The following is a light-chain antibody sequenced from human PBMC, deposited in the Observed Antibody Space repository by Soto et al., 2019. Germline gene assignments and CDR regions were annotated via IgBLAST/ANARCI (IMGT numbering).Light chain of an antibody. Sequence: DIQLTQSPSFLSASVGDRVTITCRASQGISSFLAWYQQKPGKAPNFLIYAASTLQSGVPSRFSGSGSGTEFTLTISSLQPEDFGTYYCQQVKSYPLNFGGGTKVEIK. CDR2: AAS. V-gene: IGKV1-9*01. J-gene: IGKJ4*01. CDR1: QGISSF. CDR3: QQVKSYPLN.